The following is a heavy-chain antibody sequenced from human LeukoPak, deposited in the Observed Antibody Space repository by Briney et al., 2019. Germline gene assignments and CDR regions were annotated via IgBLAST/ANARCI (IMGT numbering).Heavy chain of an antibody. CDR1: GGSFSGYY. CDR3: ARTRVGATRSFDY. D-gene: IGHD1-26*01. J-gene: IGHJ4*02. Sequence: SETLSLTCAVYGGSFSGYYWSWIRQPPGKGLEWIGEINHSGSTNYNPSLKSRVTISVDTSKNQFSLKLSSVTAADTAVYYCARTRVGATRSFDYWGQGTLVTVSS. V-gene: IGHV4-34*01. CDR2: INHSGST.